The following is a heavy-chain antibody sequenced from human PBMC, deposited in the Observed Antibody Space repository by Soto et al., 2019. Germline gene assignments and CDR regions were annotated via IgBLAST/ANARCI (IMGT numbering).Heavy chain of an antibody. V-gene: IGHV4-30-4*01. CDR3: ARGAGSSGYYYFGPHYFDY. Sequence: PSETLSLTCTVSGGSISSGDYYWSWIRQPPGKGLVWIGYIYYSGSTYYNPSLKSRVTISVDTSKNQFSLKLSSVTAADTAVYYCARGAGSSGYYYFGPHYFDYWGQGTMVTVYS. CDR1: GGSISSGDYY. J-gene: IGHJ4*02. D-gene: IGHD3-22*01. CDR2: IYYSGST.